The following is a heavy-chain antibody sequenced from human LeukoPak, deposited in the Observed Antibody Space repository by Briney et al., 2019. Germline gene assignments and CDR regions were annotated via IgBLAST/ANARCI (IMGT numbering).Heavy chain of an antibody. CDR2: ISPYNGNT. CDR3: ARDHGGFWSGSAGF. V-gene: IGHV1-18*01. D-gene: IGHD3-3*01. CDR1: GYPLISTG. Sequence: SVKVSYKASGYPLISTGINWLRQAPGHGLEWMGWISPYNGNTNFAQQFQNRLTLTTDTSSRTSFMELKSLRYEDTATYYCARDHGGFWSGSAGFWGQGTLVTVSS. J-gene: IGHJ4*02.